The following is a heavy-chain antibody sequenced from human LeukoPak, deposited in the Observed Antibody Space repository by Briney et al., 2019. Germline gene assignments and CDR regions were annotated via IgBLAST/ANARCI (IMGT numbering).Heavy chain of an antibody. CDR1: GGSFSGYY. J-gene: IGHJ4*02. CDR2: INHSGST. Sequence: NPSETLSLTCAVYGGSFSGYYWSWIRQPPGKGLEWIGEINHSGSTNYNPSLKSRVTISVDTSKNQFSLKLSSVTAADTAVYYCARGRGVYARDFDYWGQGTPVTVSS. D-gene: IGHD2-8*01. V-gene: IGHV4-34*01. CDR3: ARGRGVYARDFDY.